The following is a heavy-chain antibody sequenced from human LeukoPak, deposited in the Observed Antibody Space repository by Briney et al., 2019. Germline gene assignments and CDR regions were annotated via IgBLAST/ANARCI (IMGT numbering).Heavy chain of an antibody. Sequence: GASVKVSCKASGGTFSSYAISWVRQAPGQGLEWMGGIIPIFGTANYAQKFQGRVTITADESTSTAYMELSSLRSEDTAVYYCARGERDIFHHSYGMDVWGKGATVTVSS. CDR2: IIPIFGTA. J-gene: IGHJ6*04. CDR1: GGTFSSYA. V-gene: IGHV1-69*13. D-gene: IGHD3-9*01. CDR3: ARGERDIFHHSYGMDV.